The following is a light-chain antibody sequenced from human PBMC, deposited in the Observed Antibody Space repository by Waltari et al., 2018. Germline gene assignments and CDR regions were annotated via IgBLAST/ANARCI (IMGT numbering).Light chain of an antibody. CDR3: QQRSSWPFMYT. CDR1: QSISKY. CDR2: DAS. J-gene: IGKJ2*01. Sequence: EIVLTQSPATLSLSPGEKATLSCRASQSISKYLAWYQQKPAQAPRRLLNDASNRPTDIPARFSGSGSGTDFTLTISSLEPEDFAVYYCQQRSSWPFMYTFGQGTKLEIK. V-gene: IGKV3-11*01.